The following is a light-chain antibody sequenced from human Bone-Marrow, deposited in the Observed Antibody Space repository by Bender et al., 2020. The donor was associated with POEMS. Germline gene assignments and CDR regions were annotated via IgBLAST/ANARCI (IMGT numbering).Light chain of an antibody. CDR2: DIS. Sequence: QSALTQPASVSGSPGQSITISCTGTSSDVGGYNFVSWYQQYPGKAPKLMIYDISNRRSGVSNRFSGSKSGNTASLTISGLQADDEADYYCSSYAGDTTVFGGGTKLTVL. V-gene: IGLV2-14*03. CDR3: SSYAGDTTV. J-gene: IGLJ3*02. CDR1: SSDVGGYNF.